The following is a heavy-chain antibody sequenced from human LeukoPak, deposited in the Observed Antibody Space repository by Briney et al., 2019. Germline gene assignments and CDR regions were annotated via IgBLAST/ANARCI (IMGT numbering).Heavy chain of an antibody. CDR3: ARDRGGAGDFDY. J-gene: IGHJ4*02. Sequence: GASVKVSCKASGYTFTSYAMHWVRQAPGQSLEWMGWINPGNGNTKYSQKFQGRVAMTRDTSAGTAYMELSSLRSEDTAVYYCARDRGGAGDFDYWGQGTLVTVSS. V-gene: IGHV1-3*01. D-gene: IGHD3-16*01. CDR1: GYTFTSYA. CDR2: INPGNGNT.